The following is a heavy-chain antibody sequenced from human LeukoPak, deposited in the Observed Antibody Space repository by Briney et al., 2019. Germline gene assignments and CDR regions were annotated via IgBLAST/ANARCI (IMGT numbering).Heavy chain of an antibody. CDR3: ASGSGSYRTPYYYMDV. V-gene: IGHV3-53*01. J-gene: IGHJ6*03. Sequence: PGGSLRLSCVASGFTFSSNYMSWVRQAPGKGLEWVSVIYSGGSTYYADTVKGRFTISRDNSKNSLYLQMISLRAEDTVVYYCASGSGSYRTPYYYMDVWGTGTTVTVSS. CDR2: IYSGGST. CDR1: GFTFSSNY. D-gene: IGHD3-10*01.